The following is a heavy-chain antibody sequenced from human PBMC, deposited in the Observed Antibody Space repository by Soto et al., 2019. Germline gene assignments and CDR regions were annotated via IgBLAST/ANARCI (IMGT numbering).Heavy chain of an antibody. D-gene: IGHD3-22*01. V-gene: IGHV1-69*01. J-gene: IGHJ5*02. Sequence: QVQLVQSGAEVKKPGSSVKVSCKASGGTFSSYAISWVRQAPGQGLEWMGGIIPIFGTANYAQKFQGRVTITADESTSTAYMELSSLRSEDTAVYYCARVLGYYDSSGYYYGDGFDPWGQGTLVIVSS. CDR1: GGTFSSYA. CDR3: ARVLGYYDSSGYYYGDGFDP. CDR2: IIPIFGTA.